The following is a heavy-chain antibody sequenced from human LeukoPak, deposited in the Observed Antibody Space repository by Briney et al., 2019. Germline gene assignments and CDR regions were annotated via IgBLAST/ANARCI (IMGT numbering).Heavy chain of an antibody. CDR2: ITNSGNSK. CDR3: ARDSIAARHRYYYYGMDV. J-gene: IGHJ6*02. Sequence: PGGSLRLSCAASEFTFSSYSMNWVRQAPGKGLEWVSYITNSGNSKSYADSVKGRFTISRDNTKNSLYLQMNGLGAEDTAVYYCARDSIAARHRYYYYGMDVWGQGTTVTVSS. V-gene: IGHV3-48*01. CDR1: EFTFSSYS. D-gene: IGHD6-6*01.